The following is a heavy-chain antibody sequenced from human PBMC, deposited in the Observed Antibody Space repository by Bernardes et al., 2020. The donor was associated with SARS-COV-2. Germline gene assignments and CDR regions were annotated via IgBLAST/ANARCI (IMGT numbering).Heavy chain of an antibody. D-gene: IGHD2-2*02. CDR3: ARGNSVPAAIKDYYYYGMDV. CDR1: GGSISSYY. J-gene: IGHJ6*02. CDR2: IYYSGST. Sequence: SETLSLTCTVSGGSISSYYWSWIRQPPGKGLEWIGYIYYSGSTNSNPSLKSRVTISVDTSKNQFSLKLSSVTAADTAVYYCARGNSVPAAIKDYYYYGMDVWGQGTTVTVSS. V-gene: IGHV4-59*01.